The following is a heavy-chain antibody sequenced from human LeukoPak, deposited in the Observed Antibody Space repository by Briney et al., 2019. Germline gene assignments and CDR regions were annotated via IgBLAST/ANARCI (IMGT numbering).Heavy chain of an antibody. Sequence: GGSLRLSCAASGFTFDDYGMSWVRQAPGKGLEWVSGINWNGGSTGYADSVKGRFTISRDNAKNSLYLQMNSLRAEDTALYYCARTSGKGSYYYYYYMDVWGKGTTVTVSS. D-gene: IGHD4-23*01. CDR1: GFTFDDYG. CDR3: ARTSGKGSYYYYYYMDV. CDR2: INWNGGST. J-gene: IGHJ6*03. V-gene: IGHV3-20*04.